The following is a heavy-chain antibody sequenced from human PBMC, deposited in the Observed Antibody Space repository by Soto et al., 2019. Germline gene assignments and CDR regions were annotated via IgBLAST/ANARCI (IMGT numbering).Heavy chain of an antibody. V-gene: IGHV3-30-3*01. CDR1: GFTFSSYA. D-gene: IGHD1-1*01. Sequence: PGGSLRLSCAASGFTFSSYAMHWVRQAPGKGLEWVAVISYDGSNKYYADSVKGRFTISRDNSKNTLYLQMNSLRAEDTAVYYCAREGWNDALIDYWGQGTMVTVYS. J-gene: IGHJ4*02. CDR2: ISYDGSNK. CDR3: AREGWNDALIDY.